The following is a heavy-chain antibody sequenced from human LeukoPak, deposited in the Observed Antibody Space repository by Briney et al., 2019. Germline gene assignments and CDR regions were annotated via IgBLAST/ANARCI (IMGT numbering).Heavy chain of an antibody. V-gene: IGHV3-30*03. CDR1: GFAFSNAW. CDR3: AREGYYGSGSPPSLYFDY. CDR2: TSSDLNVK. Sequence: GGSLRLSCAASGFAFSNAWMNWVRQAPGKGLEWVAVTSSDLNVKLYADSVKGRFTISRDNSRSTLYLQMNSLRPEDTAIYYCAREGYYGSGSPPSLYFDYWGQGTLVTVSS. J-gene: IGHJ4*02. D-gene: IGHD3-10*01.